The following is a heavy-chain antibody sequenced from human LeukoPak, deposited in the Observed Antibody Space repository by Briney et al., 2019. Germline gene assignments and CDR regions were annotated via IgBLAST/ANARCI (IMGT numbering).Heavy chain of an antibody. Sequence: GRSLRLSCAASGFTFSSYGMHWVRQAPGKGLEWVAMIWYDGSNTYYADSVKGRFTISRDNSKNTLFLQMDSLRAEDTAVYHCARDRSTTHFDYWGQGTLVTVSS. CDR2: IWYDGSNT. V-gene: IGHV3-33*01. CDR3: ARDRSTTHFDY. J-gene: IGHJ4*02. CDR1: GFTFSSYG. D-gene: IGHD5/OR15-5a*01.